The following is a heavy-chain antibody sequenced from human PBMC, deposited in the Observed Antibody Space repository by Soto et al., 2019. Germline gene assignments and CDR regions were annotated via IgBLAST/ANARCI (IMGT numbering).Heavy chain of an antibody. D-gene: IGHD2-21*01. J-gene: IGHJ6*02. CDR3: ARDAYSGGYYYYGMDV. Sequence: QVPLVESGGGVVQPGRSLRLSCAASGFTFSSYAMHWVRQAPGKGLEWVAVISYDGSNKYYADSVKGRFTISRDNSKNTLYLQMNSLRAEDTAVYYCARDAYSGGYYYYGMDVWGQGTTVTVSS. V-gene: IGHV3-30-3*01. CDR2: ISYDGSNK. CDR1: GFTFSSYA.